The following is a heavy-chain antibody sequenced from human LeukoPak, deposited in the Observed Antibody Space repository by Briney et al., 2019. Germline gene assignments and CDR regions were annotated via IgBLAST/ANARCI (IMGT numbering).Heavy chain of an antibody. CDR2: IYHSGST. V-gene: IGHV4-30-2*01. D-gene: IGHD2-15*01. CDR1: GGSISSGGYY. Sequence: PSQTLSLTCTVSGGSISSGGYYWSWIRQPPGKGLEWIGYIYHSGSTYYNPSLKSRVTISVDTSKNQFSLKLSSVTAADTAVYYCAREPQPDIVVVVAAPERYFDLWGRGTLVTVSS. J-gene: IGHJ2*01. CDR3: AREPQPDIVVVVAAPERYFDL.